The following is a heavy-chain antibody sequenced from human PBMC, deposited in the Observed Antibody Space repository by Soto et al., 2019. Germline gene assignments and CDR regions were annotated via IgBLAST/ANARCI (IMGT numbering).Heavy chain of an antibody. D-gene: IGHD3-22*01. V-gene: IGHV3-7*05. J-gene: IGHJ3*02. CDR3: ARDVSPGRSGYYLDAFDI. Sequence: EVQLVESGGGLVQPGGSLRLSCAASGFTFGNYWMTWVRQAPGKGLEWVANIKGDGSAKSYLDSVRGRFTVSRDNAENSLWLQMNILRAEDTSLYYCARDVSPGRSGYYLDAFDIWGQGTMVTGS. CDR2: IKGDGSAK. CDR1: GFTFGNYW.